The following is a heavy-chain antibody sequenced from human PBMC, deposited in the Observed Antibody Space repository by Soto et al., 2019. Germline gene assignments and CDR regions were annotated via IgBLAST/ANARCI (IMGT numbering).Heavy chain of an antibody. Sequence: QVQLVQSGAEVKRPGASVKVSCKASGYTFSTYGIRWVRQAPGQGLEWMGWINAYNGNTNYSDKLQGRVTMSTDTTTNRAYMELRSVSSDDKAVYYGARPKDGGNDYVDYSGLDVWGQGTTVTVSS. CDR2: INAYNGNT. CDR1: GYTFSTYG. J-gene: IGHJ6*02. D-gene: IGHD1-1*01. CDR3: ARPKDGGNDYVDYSGLDV. V-gene: IGHV1-18*04.